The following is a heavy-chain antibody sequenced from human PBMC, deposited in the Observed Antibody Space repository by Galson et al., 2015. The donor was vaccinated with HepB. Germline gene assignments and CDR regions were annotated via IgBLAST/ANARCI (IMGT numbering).Heavy chain of an antibody. D-gene: IGHD3-10*01. V-gene: IGHV5-51*01. CDR3: ARLEGPLWFGELGHTLFDY. J-gene: IGHJ4*02. CDR2: IYPGDSDT. CDR1: GYSFTSYW. Sequence: QSGAEVKKPGESLKISCTGSGYSFTSYWIGWVRQMPGKGLEWMGIIYPGDSDTRYSPSFQGQVTISADKSISTAYLQWSSLKASDTAMYYCARLEGPLWFGELGHTLFDYWGQGTLVTVSS.